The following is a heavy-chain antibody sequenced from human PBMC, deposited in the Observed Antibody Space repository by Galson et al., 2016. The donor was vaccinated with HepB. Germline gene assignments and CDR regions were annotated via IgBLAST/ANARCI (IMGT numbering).Heavy chain of an antibody. D-gene: IGHD3-22*01. CDR2: IYDTENT. V-gene: IGHV4-59*12. CDR1: GGSISDYY. CDR3: TRDQPEVYDDTTIFSVFDY. Sequence: LSLTCTVSGGSISDYYWSWIRQAPGKGLEWMGCIYDTENTNYNPSLKSRVSMSLDTSKSQFSLKLTGLRDEDTAVYYCTRDQPEVYDDTTIFSVFDYWGQGTLVTVSS. J-gene: IGHJ4*02.